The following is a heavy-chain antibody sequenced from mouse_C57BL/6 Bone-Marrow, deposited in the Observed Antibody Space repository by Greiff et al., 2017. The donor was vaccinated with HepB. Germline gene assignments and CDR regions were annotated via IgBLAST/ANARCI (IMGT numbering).Heavy chain of an antibody. CDR3: ARRRWSYFDV. CDR2: ISYDGSN. CDR1: GYSITSGYY. J-gene: IGHJ1*03. D-gene: IGHD2-3*01. Sequence: DVHLVESGPGLVKPSQSLSLTCSVTGYSITSGYYWNWIRQFPGNKLEWMGYISYDGSNNYNPSLKNRISITRDTSKNQFFLKLNSVTTEDTATYYCARRRWSYFDVWGTGTTVTVSS. V-gene: IGHV3-6*01.